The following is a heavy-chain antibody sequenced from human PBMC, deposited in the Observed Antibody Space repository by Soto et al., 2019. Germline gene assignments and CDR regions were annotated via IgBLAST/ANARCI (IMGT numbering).Heavy chain of an antibody. CDR2: ISSSSSTI. J-gene: IGHJ6*02. Sequence: EVQLVESGGGLVQPGGSLRLSCAASGFTFSTYSMNWVRQAPGKGLEWVSYISSSSSTIYYADSVKGRFSISRDNAKNSLYLQMNCLRDEDTAVYYCSREHPRYCSGGSCYYYGMDVWGQGTTVTAS. CDR3: SREHPRYCSGGSCYYYGMDV. V-gene: IGHV3-48*02. CDR1: GFTFSTYS. D-gene: IGHD2-15*01.